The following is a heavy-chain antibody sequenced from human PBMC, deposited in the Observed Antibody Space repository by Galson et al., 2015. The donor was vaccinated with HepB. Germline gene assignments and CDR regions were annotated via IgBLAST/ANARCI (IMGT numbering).Heavy chain of an antibody. V-gene: IGHV3-23*01. CDR2: ISTSGDRS. Sequence: SLRLSCAASGFTFSSYAMDWVRQTPGKGLEWVSAISTSGDRSYYADSVKGRFTVSRDNSKNTLYLEMNSLRAEDTAVYYCARDGYCSYSTCLDVWGQGTKVSVSS. CDR1: GFTFSSYA. D-gene: IGHD2-2*03. CDR3: ARDGYCSYSTCLDV. J-gene: IGHJ6*02.